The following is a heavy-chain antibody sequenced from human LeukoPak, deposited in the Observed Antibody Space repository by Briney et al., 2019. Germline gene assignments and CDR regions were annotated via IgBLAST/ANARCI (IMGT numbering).Heavy chain of an antibody. CDR2: INHSGST. J-gene: IGHJ5*02. V-gene: IGHV4-34*01. Sequence: SETLSLTCAVYGGSFSGYYWSWIRQPPGKGLEWIGEINHSGSTNYNPSLKSRVTISVDTSKNQLSLKLRSVTAADTAVYYCARNNWFDPWGQGTLVTVSS. CDR1: GGSFSGYY. CDR3: ARNNWFDP.